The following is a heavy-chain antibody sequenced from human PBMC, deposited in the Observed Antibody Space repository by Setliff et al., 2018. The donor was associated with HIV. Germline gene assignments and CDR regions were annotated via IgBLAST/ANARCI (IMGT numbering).Heavy chain of an antibody. J-gene: IGHJ4*02. CDR2: ISAYNGNT. Sequence: ASVKVSCKASGYTLRRHGISWVRQAPGQGLEWMGWISAYNGNTNYAQKFRGRVTLTTDTSTSTAYMELRSLRSDDTAVSYCARVNDILLGYWVGYFDYWGQGTLVTVSS. V-gene: IGHV1-18*01. CDR3: ARVNDILLGYWVGYFDY. D-gene: IGHD2-8*01. CDR1: GYTLRRHG.